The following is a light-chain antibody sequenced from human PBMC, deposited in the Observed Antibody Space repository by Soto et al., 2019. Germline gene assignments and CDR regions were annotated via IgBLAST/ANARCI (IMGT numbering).Light chain of an antibody. J-gene: IGKJ1*01. V-gene: IGKV1-39*01. CDR2: AAS. CDR1: QSISSY. CDR3: QQLTDWPPQWT. Sequence: DIQMTQSPSSLSASVGDRVTITCRASQSISSYLNWYQQKPGKAPKLLIYAASSLQSGVPSRFSGSGSGTDFTLTISSLEPEDFAVYYCQQLTDWPPQWTFGQGTKVDIK.